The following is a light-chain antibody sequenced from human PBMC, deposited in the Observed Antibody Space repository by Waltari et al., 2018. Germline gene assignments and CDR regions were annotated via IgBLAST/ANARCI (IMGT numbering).Light chain of an antibody. CDR1: SSDVGGYTY. J-gene: IGLJ2*01. CDR2: DVS. V-gene: IGLV2-14*03. Sequence: QSALTQPASVSGSPGQSITLTCTGTSSDVGGYTYASCYQQHPGKAPTPMIYDVSNRPSGVSNRFSGSKSGNTASLTISGLQAEDEADYYCSSYISSSTLELFGGGTSLTVL. CDR3: SSYISSSTLEL.